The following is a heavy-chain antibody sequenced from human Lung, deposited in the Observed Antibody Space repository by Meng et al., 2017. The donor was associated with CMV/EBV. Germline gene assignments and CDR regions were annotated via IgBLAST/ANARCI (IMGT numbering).Heavy chain of an antibody. CDR2: ISYDGSNK. J-gene: IGHJ6*02. D-gene: IGHD3-3*01. CDR3: ARKLRCLEGLFPTSYYYYGMDV. Sequence: GEXXRLSCAASEFTFSSYAMHWVRQAPGKGLEWVAVISYDGSNKYYADSVKGRFTISRDNSKNTLYLQMNSLRAEDTAVYYCARKLRCLEGLFPTSYYYYGMDVWGQGTTVTVSS. CDR1: EFTFSSYA. V-gene: IGHV3-30-3*01.